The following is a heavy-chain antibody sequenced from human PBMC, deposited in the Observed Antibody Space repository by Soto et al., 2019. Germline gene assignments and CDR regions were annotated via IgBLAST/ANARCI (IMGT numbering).Heavy chain of an antibody. J-gene: IGHJ2*01. V-gene: IGHV4-59*08. Sequence: SETLSLTCTVSGGSISSYYWSWIRQPPGKGLEWIGYIYYSGSTNYNPSLKSRVTISVDTSKNQFSLKLSSVTAADTAVYYCARSLGDDFWSGYYGGYFDLWGRGTLVTVS. D-gene: IGHD3-3*01. CDR2: IYYSGST. CDR1: GGSISSYY. CDR3: ARSLGDDFWSGYYGGYFDL.